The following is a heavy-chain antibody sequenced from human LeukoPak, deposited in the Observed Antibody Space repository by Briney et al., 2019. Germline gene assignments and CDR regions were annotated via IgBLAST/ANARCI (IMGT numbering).Heavy chain of an antibody. Sequence: GGSLRLSCVASESTFSNQWLTWVRQAPGKGLEWVANIKPDGSDKYYVDSVKGRFTISRDNAKNSVYLQMNSLRVEDTAVYYCARISGSYVFDYWGQGTLVTVSS. CDR3: ARISGSYVFDY. J-gene: IGHJ4*02. CDR2: IKPDGSDK. V-gene: IGHV3-7*05. CDR1: ESTFSNQW. D-gene: IGHD1-26*01.